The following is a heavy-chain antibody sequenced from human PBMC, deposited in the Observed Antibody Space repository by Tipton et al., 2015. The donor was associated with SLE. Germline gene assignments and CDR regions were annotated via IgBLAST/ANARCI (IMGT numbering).Heavy chain of an antibody. CDR3: ARGVVVVAASPDAFDI. CDR2: IYYSGST. J-gene: IGHJ3*02. D-gene: IGHD2-15*01. V-gene: IGHV4-31*03. Sequence: TLSLTCTVSGGSISSGVYYWSWIRQHPGKGLEWIGYIYYSGSTYYNPSLKSRVTISVDTSKNQFSLKLSSVTAADTAVYYCARGVVVVAASPDAFDIWGQGTMVTVSS. CDR1: GGSISSGVYY.